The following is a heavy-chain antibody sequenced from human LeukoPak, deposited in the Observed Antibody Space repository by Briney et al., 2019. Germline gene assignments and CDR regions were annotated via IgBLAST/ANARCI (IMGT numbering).Heavy chain of an antibody. Sequence: ASVKVSCKASGYTFTSYGISWVRQAPGQGLEWMGWISAYNGNTNYAQKFQGRVTMTRNTSISTAYMELSSLRSEDTAVYYCARVGDYNAFDIWGQGTMVTVSS. CDR2: ISAYNGNT. CDR1: GYTFTSYG. J-gene: IGHJ3*02. V-gene: IGHV1-18*01. D-gene: IGHD4-17*01. CDR3: ARVGDYNAFDI.